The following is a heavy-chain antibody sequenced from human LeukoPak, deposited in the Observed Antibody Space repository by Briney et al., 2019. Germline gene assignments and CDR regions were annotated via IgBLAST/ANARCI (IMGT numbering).Heavy chain of an antibody. CDR1: GFTFSSYA. Sequence: GGSLRLSCAASGFTFSSYAMHWVRQAPGKGLEWVVVISYDGSNKYYADSVKGRFTISRDNSKNTLYLQMNSLRAEDTAVYYCAVRHFDYWGQGTLVTVSS. V-gene: IGHV3-30-3*01. J-gene: IGHJ4*02. CDR3: AVRHFDY. CDR2: ISYDGSNK.